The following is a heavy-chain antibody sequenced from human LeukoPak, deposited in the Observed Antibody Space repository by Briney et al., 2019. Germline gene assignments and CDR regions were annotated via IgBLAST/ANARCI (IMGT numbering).Heavy chain of an antibody. CDR2: INPNSGGT. Sequence: ASVKGSCKASGYTFTGYHMHWVRQAPGQGLEWMGWINPNSGGTNYAQKFQGWVTMTRDTSISTAYMELSRLRSDDTAVYYCARVYCSSTSCYDAFDIWGQGTMVTVSS. CDR1: GYTFTGYH. J-gene: IGHJ3*02. V-gene: IGHV1-2*04. CDR3: ARVYCSSTSCYDAFDI. D-gene: IGHD2-2*01.